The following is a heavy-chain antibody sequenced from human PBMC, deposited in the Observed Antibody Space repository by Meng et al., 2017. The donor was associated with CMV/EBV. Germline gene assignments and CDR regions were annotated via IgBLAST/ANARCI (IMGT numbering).Heavy chain of an antibody. Sequence: VELGGAGGGLVQPGGSLRLACAASGFTVSSNYMSWVRQAPGKGLEWVSVIYSGGSTYYADSVKGRFTISRDNSKNTLYLQMNSLRAEDTAVYYCARDHSGPLSHWGQGTLVTVSS. V-gene: IGHV3-66*01. CDR3: ARDHSGPLSH. CDR2: IYSGGST. D-gene: IGHD1-1*01. CDR1: GFTVSSNY. J-gene: IGHJ4*02.